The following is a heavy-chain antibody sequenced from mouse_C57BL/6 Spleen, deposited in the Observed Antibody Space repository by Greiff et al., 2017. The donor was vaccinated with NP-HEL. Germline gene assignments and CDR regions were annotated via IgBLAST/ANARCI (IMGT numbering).Heavy chain of an antibody. J-gene: IGHJ4*01. CDR2: IYPGDGDT. CDR1: GYAFSSYW. D-gene: IGHD1-1*01. V-gene: IGHV1-80*01. Sequence: VQLQQSGAELVKPGASVKISCKASGYAFSSYWMNWVKQRPGKGLEWIGQIYPGDGDTNYNGKFKGKATLTADKSSSTAYMQLSSLTSEDSAVYFCVYGSSYGAMDYWGQGTSVTVSS. CDR3: VYGSSYGAMDY.